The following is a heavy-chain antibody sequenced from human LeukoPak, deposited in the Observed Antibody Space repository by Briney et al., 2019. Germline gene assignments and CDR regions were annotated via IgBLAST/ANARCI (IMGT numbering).Heavy chain of an antibody. J-gene: IGHJ4*02. CDR2: MNPNSGGT. CDR1: GYTFTDYY. V-gene: IGHV1-2*02. CDR3: ATSRGGTSFDY. Sequence: ASVKVSCKASGYTFTDYYVHWVRQAPGQGLEWMGWMNPNSGGTNYAQRFQGRVTMTRDTSISTAYMELTRLRFDDTAVFYCATSRGGTSFDYWGKGPLVTVSS. D-gene: IGHD2-2*01.